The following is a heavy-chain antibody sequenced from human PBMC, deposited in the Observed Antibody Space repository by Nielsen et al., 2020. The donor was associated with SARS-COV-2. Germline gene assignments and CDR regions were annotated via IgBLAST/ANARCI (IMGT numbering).Heavy chain of an antibody. V-gene: IGHV4-61*01. D-gene: IGHD1-26*01. J-gene: IGHJ4*01. CDR3: ATSLTDPSSFDY. CDR1: GASLSTNTFY. CDR2: IDYTGSP. Sequence: SETLSLTCTVSGASLSTNTFYWSWIRQPPERGLEWIGYIDYTGSPTYNPSLKSRVSISVDTSTDQFSLRLNSVTAADTAVYYCATSLTDPSSFDYWGQGTLVTVSS.